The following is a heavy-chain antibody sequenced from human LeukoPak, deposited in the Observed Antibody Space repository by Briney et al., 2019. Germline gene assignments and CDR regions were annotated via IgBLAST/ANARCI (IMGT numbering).Heavy chain of an antibody. D-gene: IGHD6-13*01. CDR2: IFYSGST. CDR1: GGSISSSSYY. Sequence: PSETLSLTCTVSGGSISSSSYYWGWIRQPPGKGLEWIGSIFYSGSTYYNPSLKSRVTISVDTSKNQFSLKLSSVTAADTAVYYCARLDSSSLIAKTYYYYMDVWGKGTTVTVSS. V-gene: IGHV4-39*01. J-gene: IGHJ6*03. CDR3: ARLDSSSLIAKTYYYYMDV.